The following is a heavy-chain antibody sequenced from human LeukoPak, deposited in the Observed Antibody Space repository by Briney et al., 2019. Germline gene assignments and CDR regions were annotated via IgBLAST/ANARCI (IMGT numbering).Heavy chain of an antibody. CDR2: ISSSSSTI. J-gene: IGHJ4*02. CDR1: GFIFSSYS. D-gene: IGHD2-15*01. Sequence: GGSLRLSCAASGFIFSSYSINWVRQAPGKGLEWVSYISSSSSTIYYADSVKGRFTISRDNAKNSLYLQMNSLRAEETAVYYCARDSCSGGSCYLDYWGQGTLVNVSS. CDR3: ARDSCSGGSCYLDY. V-gene: IGHV3-48*01.